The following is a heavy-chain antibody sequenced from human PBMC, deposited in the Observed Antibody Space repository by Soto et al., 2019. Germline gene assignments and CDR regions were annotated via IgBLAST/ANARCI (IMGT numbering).Heavy chain of an antibody. CDR3: ARELSKDAI. D-gene: IGHD2-2*01. V-gene: IGHV3-74*01. CDR1: GFTFSTYY. J-gene: IGHJ3*02. CDR2: LSSDGGTT. Sequence: EVQLVESGGGFVQPGGSLRLSCAASGFTFSTYYMHWVRQAPGKGLLWVSRLSSDGGTTSYADSVKSRFTISRDNAKNTLYLQMNSLRAEDTAVYFCARELSKDAIWGQGTMVTVSS.